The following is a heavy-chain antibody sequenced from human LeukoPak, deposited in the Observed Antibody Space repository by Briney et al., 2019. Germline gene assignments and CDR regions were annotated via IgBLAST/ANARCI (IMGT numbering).Heavy chain of an antibody. CDR2: ISSSSSYI. CDR3: ARFIDYYDSSGYYFEYYYGMDV. D-gene: IGHD3-22*01. CDR1: GFTFSSYS. J-gene: IGHJ6*02. Sequence: GGSLRLSCAASGFTFSSYSMNWVRQAPGKGLEWVSSISSSSSYIYYADSVKGRFTISTYNAKNSLYLQMNSLRAEDTVVYYCARFIDYYDSSGYYFEYYYGMDVWGQGTTVTVSS. V-gene: IGHV3-21*01.